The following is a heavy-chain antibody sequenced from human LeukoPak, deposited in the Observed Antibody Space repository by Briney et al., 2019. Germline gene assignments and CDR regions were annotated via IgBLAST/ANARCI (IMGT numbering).Heavy chain of an antibody. D-gene: IGHD3-22*01. CDR3: ASMSAEDSSGYYARGSEYNWFDP. CDR2: INPSSGGT. J-gene: IGHJ5*02. CDR1: GYTFTGYY. V-gene: IGHV1-2*02. Sequence: ASVKVSCKASGYTFTGYYMHWVRQAPGQGLEWMGWINPSSGGTNYAQKFQGRVTMTRDTSISTAYMELSRLKSDDTAVYYCASMSAEDSSGYYARGSEYNWFDPWGQGTLVTVSS.